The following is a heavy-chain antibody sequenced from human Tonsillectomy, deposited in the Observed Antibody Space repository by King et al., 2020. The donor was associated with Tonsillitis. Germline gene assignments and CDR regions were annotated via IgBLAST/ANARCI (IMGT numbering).Heavy chain of an antibody. Sequence: VQLVQSGGGLVQPGGSLRLSCAASGFSFSTSWMTWVRRAPGKGLERVAIMNPDGSAKDYLDSVKGRFTISRDNPRNSLDLQMNSLRADDTAVYYCARDYAYSSFDIWGQGTMVTVSS. J-gene: IGHJ3*02. V-gene: IGHV3-7*01. D-gene: IGHD2-21*01. CDR2: MNPDGSAK. CDR1: GFSFSTSW. CDR3: ARDYAYSSFDI.